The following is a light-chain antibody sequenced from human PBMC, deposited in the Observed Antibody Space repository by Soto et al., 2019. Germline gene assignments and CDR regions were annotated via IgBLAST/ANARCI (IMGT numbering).Light chain of an antibody. CDR2: GAF. Sequence: EIVMTQSPATLSVSPGERATLSCRASQSVSSNLAWYQQKPGQAPRLLIYGAFTRAAGIPARFSGSGSGTDFTLTISSLQSEDFAVYHCQQYNNWPTFGPGTKVDIK. V-gene: IGKV3-15*01. CDR3: QQYNNWPT. J-gene: IGKJ3*01. CDR1: QSVSSN.